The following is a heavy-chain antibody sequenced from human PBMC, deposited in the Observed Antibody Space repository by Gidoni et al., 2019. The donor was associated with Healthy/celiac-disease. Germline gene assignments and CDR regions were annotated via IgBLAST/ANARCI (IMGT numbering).Heavy chain of an antibody. D-gene: IGHD1-20*01. CDR1: GFPFSSYA. Sequence: EVQLLESGGGLVQPGWSLRLSCAASGFPFSSYAMSWVRQAPGKGLEWVSAISGSGGSTYYADSVKGRFTISRDNSKNTLYLQMNSLRAEDTAVYYCARNDAGITWSFDYWGQGTLVTVSS. CDR2: ISGSGGST. V-gene: IGHV3-23*01. CDR3: ARNDAGITWSFDY. J-gene: IGHJ4*02.